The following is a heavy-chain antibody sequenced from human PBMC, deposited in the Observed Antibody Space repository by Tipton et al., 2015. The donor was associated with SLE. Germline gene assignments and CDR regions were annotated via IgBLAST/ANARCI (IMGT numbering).Heavy chain of an antibody. D-gene: IGHD1-26*01. V-gene: IGHV4-59*12. CDR1: GGSISSYF. J-gene: IGHJ4*02. CDR3: ATVRAGCSGSSCYLDD. CDR2: IYYSGST. Sequence: TLSLTCTVSGGSISSYFWSWIRQPPGKGLEWIGYIYYSGSTNYKPSLKSRVTISVDTSKNQFSLKLSSVTAADTAVYYCATVRAGCSGSSCYLDDWGQGTLVTVSS.